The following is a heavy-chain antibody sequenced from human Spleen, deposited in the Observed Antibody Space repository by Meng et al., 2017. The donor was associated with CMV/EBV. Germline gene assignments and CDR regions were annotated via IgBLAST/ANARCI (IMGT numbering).Heavy chain of an antibody. J-gene: IGHJ5*01. Sequence: GESLKISCAASGFTFSNYAMYWVRQAPGKGLEGVAVISYDGNNEDYADSVKGRFTISRDNSKNTLYLQMNSLRAEDTAVYYCTKAGVLEWMLWWFDSWGQGTQVTVSS. CDR2: ISYDGNNE. V-gene: IGHV3-30-3*01. CDR1: GFTFSNYA. CDR3: TKAGVLEWMLWWFDS. D-gene: IGHD3-3*01.